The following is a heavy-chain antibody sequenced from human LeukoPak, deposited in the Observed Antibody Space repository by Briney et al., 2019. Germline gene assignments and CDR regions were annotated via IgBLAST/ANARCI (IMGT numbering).Heavy chain of an antibody. CDR1: GGSFSGYY. V-gene: IGHV4-34*01. Sequence: PSETLSLTCAVYGGSFSGYYWGWIRQPPGKGLEWIGSIYYSGSTYYNPSLKSRVTISVDTSKNQFSLKLSSVTAADTAVYYCARAISYDFWSGYYTASAYNWFDPWGQGTLVTVSS. D-gene: IGHD3-3*01. CDR2: IYYSGST. J-gene: IGHJ5*02. CDR3: ARAISYDFWSGYYTASAYNWFDP.